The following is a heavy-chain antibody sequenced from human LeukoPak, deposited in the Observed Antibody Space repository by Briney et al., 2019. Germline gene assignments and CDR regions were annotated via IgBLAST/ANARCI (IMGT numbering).Heavy chain of an antibody. CDR3: ARDHYYDGRGRFDP. CDR2: VYFDGGT. V-gene: IGHV4-39*07. J-gene: IGHJ5*02. Sequence: SQTLSLTCSVSGGYVTKSTYHWVWISQPPGKGLEWIGSVYFDGGTHYKPSLQSRVTISVDTSKNQFFLRLSSVTAADTALYYCARDHYYDGRGRFDPWGQGTLVTVSS. D-gene: IGHD3-16*01. CDR1: GGYVTKSTYH.